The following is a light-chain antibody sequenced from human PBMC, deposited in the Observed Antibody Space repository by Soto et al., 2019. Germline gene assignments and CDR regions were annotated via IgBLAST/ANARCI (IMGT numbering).Light chain of an antibody. V-gene: IGLV2-23*02. CDR3: CSYAGYVDYNFWL. Sequence: QSALTQPASVSGSPGQSITISCTGTSGDIGSYNRVSWYQQHPGKAPKLIIYEVTDRPSGVSNRFSGSKSGNTASLTISGLQAEDEADYYCCSYAGYVDYNFWLFGGGTKLTVL. CDR2: EVT. CDR1: SGDIGSYNR. J-gene: IGLJ3*02.